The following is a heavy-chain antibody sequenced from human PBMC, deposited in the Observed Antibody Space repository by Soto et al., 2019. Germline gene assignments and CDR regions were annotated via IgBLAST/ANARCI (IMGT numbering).Heavy chain of an antibody. CDR2: IKQDGSEK. V-gene: IGHV3-7*01. CDR1: FTFGSDW. CDR3: ARVERCGGGSCNNWHFDL. Sequence: EVQLVESGGDLVQPGGSLRLSCAAAFTFGSDWMSWVGQAPGKGLEWVTNIKQDGSEKHYVDFVKGRFTISRDNAKNSLYLQMNSLRAEVTAVYYCARVERCGGGSCNNWHFDLWGRGTLVTVSS. D-gene: IGHD2-15*01. J-gene: IGHJ2*01.